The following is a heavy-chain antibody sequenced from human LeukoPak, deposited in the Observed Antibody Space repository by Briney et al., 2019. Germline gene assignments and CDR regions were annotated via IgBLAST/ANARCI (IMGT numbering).Heavy chain of an antibody. CDR3: ARLLYDYVWGSYRYPGYMDV. V-gene: IGHV4-34*01. Sequence: PSETLSLTCAVYGGSFRGYYWSWIRQPPGKGLEWIWEINHSGSTNYNPSLKSRVTISVDTSKNQFSLKLSSVTAADTAVYYCARLLYDYVWGSYRYPGYMDVWGKGTTVTVSS. CDR2: INHSGST. CDR1: GGSFRGYY. D-gene: IGHD3-16*02. J-gene: IGHJ6*03.